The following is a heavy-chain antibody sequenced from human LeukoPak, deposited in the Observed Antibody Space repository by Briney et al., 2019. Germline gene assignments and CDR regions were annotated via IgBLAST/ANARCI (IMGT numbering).Heavy chain of an antibody. CDR3: ARELPEVATTKSAWFDP. Sequence: GGSLRLSCAASGFTFSSYAMSWVRQAPGKGLEWVSAISGSGGSTYYADSVKGRFTISRDNAKDTLYLQMNSLRVEDTAVYYCARELPEVATTKSAWFDPWGRGTLVTVSS. CDR1: GFTFSSYA. V-gene: IGHV3-23*01. D-gene: IGHD5-12*01. J-gene: IGHJ5*02. CDR2: ISGSGGST.